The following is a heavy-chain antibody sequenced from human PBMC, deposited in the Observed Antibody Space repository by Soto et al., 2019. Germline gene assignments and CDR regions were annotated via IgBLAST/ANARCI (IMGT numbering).Heavy chain of an antibody. CDR2: IDPSDSYT. V-gene: IGHV5-10-1*01. Sequence: PGESLKISYKGSGYSFTSYWISWVRQMPGKGLEWMGRIDPSDSYTNYSPSFQGHVTISADKSISTAYLQWSSLKASDTAMYYCARGYDILTGPYGMDAWGQGTTVTVSS. D-gene: IGHD3-9*01. CDR3: ARGYDILTGPYGMDA. J-gene: IGHJ6*02. CDR1: GYSFTSYW.